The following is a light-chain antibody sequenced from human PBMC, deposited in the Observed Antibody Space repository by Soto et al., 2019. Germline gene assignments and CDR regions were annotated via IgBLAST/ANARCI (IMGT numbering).Light chain of an antibody. Sequence: DIQMTQSPSTLSASVGDRVTITCRASQGIVRWLAWYQQKPGKAPKLLIYDASTLESGVPSRFSGSGAGTEFTLTISSLQPDDFATYYCQQYENLPTFGQGTRLEIK. CDR1: QGIVRW. CDR2: DAS. J-gene: IGKJ5*01. CDR3: QQYENLPT. V-gene: IGKV1-5*01.